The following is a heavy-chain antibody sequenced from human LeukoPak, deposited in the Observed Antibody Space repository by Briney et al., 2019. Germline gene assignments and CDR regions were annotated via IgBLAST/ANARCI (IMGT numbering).Heavy chain of an antibody. CDR2: ISGSGTST. Sequence: RGSLRLSCAASGFTFSSYAMSWVRQAPGTGLGWVSGISGSGTSTYYADSVKGRFTISRDNSKNTLYLQMNSLRAEDTAVYYCARDRVYASGSRDAFGIWGQGTMVAVSS. V-gene: IGHV3-23*01. D-gene: IGHD3-10*01. CDR1: GFTFSSYA. CDR3: ARDRVYASGSRDAFGI. J-gene: IGHJ3*02.